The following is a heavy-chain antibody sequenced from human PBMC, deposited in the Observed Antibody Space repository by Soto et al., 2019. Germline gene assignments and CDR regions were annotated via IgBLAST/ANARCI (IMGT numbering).Heavy chain of an antibody. J-gene: IGHJ4*01. Sequence: ASVKVCCKASGYTFSSYYVHWVRQAPGQGLEWMGIVNPSDGSTSYAQRFQGRVTMSSNTSTSTVYVDLSSLRSEDTAVYFCARDNPRGNAWTAFDYWGLASLVTVSS. D-gene: IGHD1-1*01. V-gene: IGHV1-46*01. CDR3: ARDNPRGNAWTAFDY. CDR1: GYTFSSYY. CDR2: VNPSDGST.